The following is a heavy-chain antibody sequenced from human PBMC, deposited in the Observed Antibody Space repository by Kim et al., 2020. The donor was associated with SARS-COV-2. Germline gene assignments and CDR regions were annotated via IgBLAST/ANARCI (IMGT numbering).Heavy chain of an antibody. V-gene: IGHV3-30*03. CDR1: GFTFSNYG. D-gene: IGHD6-19*01. CDR3: ATGGHNSVWYRPGDF. CDR2: ISCDGGNK. Sequence: GGSLRLSCAASGFTFSNYGMHWVRQAPGKGLEWVAVISCDGGNKFYADSVKGRFTISRDNSKNTLYLQMNSLRLEDTAVFYCATGGHNSVWYRPGDFWGQGTLVTVPS. J-gene: IGHJ4*02.